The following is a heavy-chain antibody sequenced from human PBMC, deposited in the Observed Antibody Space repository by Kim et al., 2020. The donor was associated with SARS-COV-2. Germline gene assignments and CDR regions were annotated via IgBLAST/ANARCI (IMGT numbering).Heavy chain of an antibody. Sequence: SLKGRFTISRDNSKNTLYLQMNSLRAEDTAVYYCAKESARLLWFGRSFDYWGQGTLVTVSS. CDR3: AKESARLLWFGRSFDY. V-gene: IGHV3-23*01. J-gene: IGHJ4*02. D-gene: IGHD3-10*01.